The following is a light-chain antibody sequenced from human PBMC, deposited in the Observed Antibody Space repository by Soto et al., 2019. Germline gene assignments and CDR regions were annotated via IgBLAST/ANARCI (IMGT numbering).Light chain of an antibody. CDR1: QSVSSTY. J-gene: IGKJ1*01. Sequence: EIVLTQSPGTLSLSPGERATLSCRDSQSVSSTYLAWYQQKPGQAPRLLIYGASSRATGIPDRFSGSGSGTDFILTISRLEPEDFAMYYCQQYGSSWTFGQGTKVEIK. V-gene: IGKV3-20*01. CDR3: QQYGSSWT. CDR2: GAS.